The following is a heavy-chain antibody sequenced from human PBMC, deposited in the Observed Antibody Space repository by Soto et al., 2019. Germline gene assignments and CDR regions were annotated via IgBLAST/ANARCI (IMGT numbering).Heavy chain of an antibody. CDR3: SSTKVISPPYFDD. D-gene: IGHD2-21*01. CDR1: GLTFSGSA. CDR2: IRSKANSYAT. V-gene: IGHV3-73*02. Sequence: EVQLVESGGGLVQPGGSLKLSCAASGLTFSGSAMHWVRQASGKGLEWVGRIRSKANSYATEYAASVKGRFTLSRDDSKNTAYLQMNSLKTEDTAVYYCSSTKVISPPYFDDWGQGTLVTVSS. J-gene: IGHJ4*02.